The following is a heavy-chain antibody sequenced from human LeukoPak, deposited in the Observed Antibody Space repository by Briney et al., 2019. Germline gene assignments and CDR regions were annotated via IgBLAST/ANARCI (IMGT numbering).Heavy chain of an antibody. Sequence: SETLSLTCTVSGGSISSYYWSWIRQPPGKGLEWIGYIYYSGSTNYNPSLKSRVTISVDTSKNQFSLKLSSVTAADTAAYYCARGWENGDYYWFDPWGQGTLVTVSS. V-gene: IGHV4-59*01. CDR3: ARGWENGDYYWFDP. CDR1: GGSISSYY. CDR2: IYYSGST. J-gene: IGHJ5*02. D-gene: IGHD4-17*01.